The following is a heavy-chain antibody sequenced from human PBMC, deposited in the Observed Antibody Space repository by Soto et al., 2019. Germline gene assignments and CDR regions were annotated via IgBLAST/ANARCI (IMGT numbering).Heavy chain of an antibody. D-gene: IGHD2-2*01. CDR1: GFTFDDYA. V-gene: IGHV3-9*01. CDR2: ISWNSGSI. J-gene: IGHJ6*03. CDR3: AKGLTDCSSTSCPQDYYYMDV. Sequence: GGSLRLSCAASGFTFDDYAMHWVRQAPGKGLEWVSGISWNSGSIGYADSVKGRFTISRDNAKNSLYLQMNNLRAEDTALYYCAKGLTDCSSTSCPQDYYYMDVWGKGTTVTVSS.